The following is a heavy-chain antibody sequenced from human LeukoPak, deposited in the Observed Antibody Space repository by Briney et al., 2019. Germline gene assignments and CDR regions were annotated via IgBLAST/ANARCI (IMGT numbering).Heavy chain of an antibody. CDR1: GGSISSYF. V-gene: IGHV4-59*01. J-gene: IGHJ6*04. Sequence: PSGTLSLTCTVSGGSISSYFWSWIRQPPGKGLEWIGYISYSGSTNYNPSLNSRVTISLDTSKNQFSLKLSSVTAADTAVYYCVRDYYGSGSWDVWGKGTTVTVSS. CDR2: ISYSGST. D-gene: IGHD3-10*01. CDR3: VRDYYGSGSWDV.